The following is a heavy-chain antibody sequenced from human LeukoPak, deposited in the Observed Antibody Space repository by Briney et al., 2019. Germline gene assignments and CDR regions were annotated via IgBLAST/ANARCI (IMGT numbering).Heavy chain of an antibody. CDR1: GFTFSSYD. Sequence: GGSLRLSCAASGFTFSSYDMSWVRQAPGKGLEWVSAVTASGHRTYYADSVKGRFTISRDNSKNTLYLQMNSLRAEDTAVYYCAKDNYGSGSYYYWGQGTLVTVSS. J-gene: IGHJ4*02. D-gene: IGHD3-10*01. V-gene: IGHV3-23*01. CDR2: VTASGHRT. CDR3: AKDNYGSGSYYY.